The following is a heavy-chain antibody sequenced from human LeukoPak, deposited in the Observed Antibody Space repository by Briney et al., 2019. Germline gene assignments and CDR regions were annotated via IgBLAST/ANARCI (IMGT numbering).Heavy chain of an antibody. CDR1: GYTFTSYG. V-gene: IGHV1-18*04. Sequence: GASVKVSCKASGYTFTSYGISWVRPAPGQGLEWMGWISAYNGNTNYTQKLQGRVTMTTDTSTSTAYMELRSLRSDDTAVYYCAREGGTTVTPNGMDVWGKGTTVTVSS. J-gene: IGHJ6*04. CDR2: ISAYNGNT. CDR3: AREGGTTVTPNGMDV. D-gene: IGHD4-17*01.